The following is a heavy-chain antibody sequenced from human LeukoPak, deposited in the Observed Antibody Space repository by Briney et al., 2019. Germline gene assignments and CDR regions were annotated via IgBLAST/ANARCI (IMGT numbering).Heavy chain of an antibody. CDR1: GFSFSSHG. CDR3: AKIGVVANWYSDF. J-gene: IGHJ2*01. D-gene: IGHD2-15*01. V-gene: IGHV3-21*01. Sequence: PGGSLRLSCAVSGFSFSSHGMSWVRQAPGRGLEWVSSISSGSHYIYYADSVKGRFTVSRDNAKNSLYLQMSDLRAEDTAVYYCAKIGVVANWYSDFWGRGTLVTVSS. CDR2: ISSGSHYI.